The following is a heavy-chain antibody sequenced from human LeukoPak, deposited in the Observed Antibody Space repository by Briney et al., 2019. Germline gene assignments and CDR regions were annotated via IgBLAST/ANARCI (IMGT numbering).Heavy chain of an antibody. Sequence: GASVKVSCKASGGTFSSYAISWVRQAPGQGLEWMGGIIPIFGTANYAQKFQGRVTITADESTSTAYMELSSLRSEDTAVYYCAGEEEAPGLFGYWGQGTLVTVSS. CDR3: AGEEEAPGLFGY. V-gene: IGHV1-69*13. J-gene: IGHJ4*02. CDR2: IIPIFGTA. CDR1: GGTFSSYA.